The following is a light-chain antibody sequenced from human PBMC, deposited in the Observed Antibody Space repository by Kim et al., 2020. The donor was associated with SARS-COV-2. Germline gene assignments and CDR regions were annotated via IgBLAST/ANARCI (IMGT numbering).Light chain of an antibody. V-gene: IGKV1-9*01. J-gene: IGKJ4*01. CDR2: TAS. Sequence: ASVGDRVTITCRASQGISSYLAWYQQRPGKAPKLLIYTASALHNQAPSRFSGSGSGTDFTLTISSLQPEDFATYYCQQLNSYPYAFGGGTKVDIK. CDR1: QGISSY. CDR3: QQLNSYPYA.